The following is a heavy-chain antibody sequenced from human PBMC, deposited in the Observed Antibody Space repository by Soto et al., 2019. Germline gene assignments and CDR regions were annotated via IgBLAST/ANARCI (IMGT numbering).Heavy chain of an antibody. CDR2: ISGGGGST. V-gene: IGHV3-23*01. J-gene: IGHJ4*02. D-gene: IGHD5-12*01. CDR3: ATYDSAGYCDFDY. CDR1: GFTFSRNA. Sequence: EVQLLDSGGGLVQPGGSLRLSCVASGFTFSRNAMSWVRQAPGKGLEWVSTISGGGGSTDYADSVKGRFTISRDNSKNTVFLQMYRLRAEDTAVYYCATYDSAGYCDFDYWGQGTLVTVSS.